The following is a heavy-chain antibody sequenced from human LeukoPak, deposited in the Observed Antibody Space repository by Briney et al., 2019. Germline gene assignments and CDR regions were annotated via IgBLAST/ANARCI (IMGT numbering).Heavy chain of an antibody. D-gene: IGHD6-13*01. J-gene: IGHJ4*02. CDR3: ARVRYSSSWYGRSLFDY. Sequence: SETLSLTCTVSGGSISSYYWSWIRQPPGKGLEWIGYIYYSGSTNYNPSLKSRVTISVDTSKNQFSLKLSSVTAADTAVYYCARVRYSSSWYGRSLFDYWDQGTLVTVSS. V-gene: IGHV4-59*01. CDR2: IYYSGST. CDR1: GGSISSYY.